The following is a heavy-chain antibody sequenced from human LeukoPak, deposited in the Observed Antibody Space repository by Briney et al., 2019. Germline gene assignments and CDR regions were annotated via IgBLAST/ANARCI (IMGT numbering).Heavy chain of an antibody. J-gene: IGHJ3*01. Sequence: SETLSLTCTVSGGSISSYHWSWIRQPPGKGLEWIGYIYYSGSTNYNPPLKSRVTISIDASKNQFSLWLSSVTAADTAVYHCASARLGSGLEGAFDVWGQGTMVTVSS. V-gene: IGHV4-59*01. D-gene: IGHD6-25*01. CDR1: GGSISSYH. CDR2: IYYSGST. CDR3: ASARLGSGLEGAFDV.